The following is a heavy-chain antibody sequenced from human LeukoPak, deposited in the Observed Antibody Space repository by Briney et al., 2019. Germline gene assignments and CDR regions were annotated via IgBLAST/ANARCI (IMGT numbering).Heavy chain of an antibody. D-gene: IGHD4-17*01. CDR1: GYIFTGYY. Sequence: ASVKVSCKASGYIFTGYYMHWVRQAPGQGLEWMGWINPNSGGTNYAQKFQGRVTMTRDTSISTAYMELSRLRSDDTAVYYCARDRHGDYVMGAFDIWGQGTMVTVSS. CDR3: ARDRHGDYVMGAFDI. J-gene: IGHJ3*02. CDR2: INPNSGGT. V-gene: IGHV1-2*02.